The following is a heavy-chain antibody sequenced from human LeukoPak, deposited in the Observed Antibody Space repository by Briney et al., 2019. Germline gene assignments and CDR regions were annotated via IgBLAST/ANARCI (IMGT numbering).Heavy chain of an antibody. D-gene: IGHD6-19*01. CDR3: AKDLIAVAGIDY. Sequence: PGGSLRLSCAASGFTFSSYGMHWVRQAPGKGLEWVAVISYDGSNKYYADSVKGRFTISRENSKRTLYLQMNSLKPEDTALYYCAKDLIAVAGIDYWGQGTLVTVSS. CDR2: ISYDGSNK. CDR1: GFTFSSYG. V-gene: IGHV3-30*18. J-gene: IGHJ4*02.